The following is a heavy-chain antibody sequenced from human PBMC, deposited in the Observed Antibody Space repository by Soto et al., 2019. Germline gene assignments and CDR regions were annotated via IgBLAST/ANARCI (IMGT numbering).Heavy chain of an antibody. Sequence: GGFLRLSCAASGFTFSNYAMSWVRQAPGKGLEWVSAISYGGGTTYYADSVKGRFTISRDNSKNTLYLQMNSLRAEDTAVYYCAKNPGYYYDSTGYHFDYWGQGTLVTVSS. CDR2: ISYGGGTT. D-gene: IGHD3-22*01. CDR3: AKNPGYYYDSTGYHFDY. J-gene: IGHJ4*02. V-gene: IGHV3-23*01. CDR1: GFTFSNYA.